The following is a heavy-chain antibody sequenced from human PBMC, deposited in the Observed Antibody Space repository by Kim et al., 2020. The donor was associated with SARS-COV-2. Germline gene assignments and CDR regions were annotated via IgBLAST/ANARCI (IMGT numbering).Heavy chain of an antibody. CDR2: INPNSGGT. D-gene: IGHD7-27*01. CDR3: ARKRLGRWLQALDY. V-gene: IGHV1-2*02. Sequence: ASVKVSCKASGYTFTGYYMHWVRQAPGQGLEWMGWINPNSGGTNYAQKFQGRVTMTSDTSISTAYMELSRLRSDDTAVYYCARKRLGRWLQALDYWGQGTLVTVSS. CDR1: GYTFTGYY. J-gene: IGHJ4*02.